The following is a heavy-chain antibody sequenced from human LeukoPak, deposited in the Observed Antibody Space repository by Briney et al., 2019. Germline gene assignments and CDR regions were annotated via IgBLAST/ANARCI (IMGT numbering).Heavy chain of an antibody. V-gene: IGHV3-21*01. J-gene: IGHJ4*02. D-gene: IGHD3-10*01. CDR3: ARDGGSGSYYDV. CDR1: GFTFNTYT. Sequence: GGSLRLSCAASGFTFNTYTMSWVRQAPGKGLEWVSSISSSSSYIYYADSVKGRFTISRDNAKNSLYLQMNSLRAEDTAVYYCARDGGSGSYYDVWGQGTLVTVSS. CDR2: ISSSSSYI.